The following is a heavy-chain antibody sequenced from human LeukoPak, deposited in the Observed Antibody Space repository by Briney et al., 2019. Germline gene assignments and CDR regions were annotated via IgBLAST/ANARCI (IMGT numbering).Heavy chain of an antibody. CDR2: ISSSGSTI. V-gene: IGHV3-11*01. CDR3: ASAYDSPSRGVAFDI. J-gene: IGHJ3*02. Sequence: GGSPRLSCAASGFTFSDYYMSWIRQAPGKGLEWVSYISSSGSTIYYADSVKGRFTISRDNAKNSLYLQMNSLRAEDTAVYYCASAYDSPSRGVAFDIWGQGTMVTVSS. D-gene: IGHD3-22*01. CDR1: GFTFSDYY.